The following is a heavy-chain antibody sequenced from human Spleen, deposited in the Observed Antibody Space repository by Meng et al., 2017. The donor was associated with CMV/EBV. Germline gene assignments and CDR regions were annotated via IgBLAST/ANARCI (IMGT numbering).Heavy chain of an antibody. Sequence: ETLSLTCAASGFAFSRYSMNWVRQAPGKGLEWVSSISSAGGFIYLADSLKGRFTISRDNDKNLLYLQMNSLRAEDTAIYYCVSPEINGLSKHFDHWGQGTLVTVSS. V-gene: IGHV3-21*01. J-gene: IGHJ4*02. CDR3: VSPEINGLSKHFDH. CDR1: GFAFSRYS. D-gene: IGHD1-14*01. CDR2: ISSAGGFI.